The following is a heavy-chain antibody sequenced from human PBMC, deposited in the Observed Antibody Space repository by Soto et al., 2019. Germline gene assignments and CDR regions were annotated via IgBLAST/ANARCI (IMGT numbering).Heavy chain of an antibody. CDR3: AKGADSSGYYHFDY. CDR2: ISYDGSNK. J-gene: IGHJ4*02. D-gene: IGHD3-22*01. Sequence: QVQLVESGGGVVQPGRSLRLSCAASGFTFSSYGMHWVRQAPGKGLEWVAVISYDGSNKYYADSVKGRFTISRDNSKNTLYLQMNSLRAEDTAVYYCAKGADSSGYYHFDYWGQGTLVTVSS. CDR1: GFTFSSYG. V-gene: IGHV3-30*18.